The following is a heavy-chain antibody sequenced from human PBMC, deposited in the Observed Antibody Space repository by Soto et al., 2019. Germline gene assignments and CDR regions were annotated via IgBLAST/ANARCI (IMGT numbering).Heavy chain of an antibody. CDR1: GFTFSGFT. Sequence: EVQLVESGGGLVQPGGSLRLSCAASGFTFSGFTMNWVRQAPGRGLEWISYISRGGETIYYADSVKGRFTISRDNAGNSLYLHMNSLRDEDTAVYYCASRNLAGCSGTDCLYYFDYWGQGTLVTVSS. CDR2: ISRGGETI. D-gene: IGHD2-2*01. J-gene: IGHJ4*02. V-gene: IGHV3-48*02. CDR3: ASRNLAGCSGTDCLYYFDY.